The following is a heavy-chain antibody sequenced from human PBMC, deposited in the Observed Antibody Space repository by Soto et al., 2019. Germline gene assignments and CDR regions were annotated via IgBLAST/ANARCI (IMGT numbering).Heavy chain of an antibody. CDR3: ARGGSEWLLTEYYYGMDV. D-gene: IGHD3-3*01. Sequence: PSETLSLTCTVSGGSISSYYWSWIRQPPGKGLEWIGYIYYSGSTNYNPSLKSRVTISVDTSKNQFSLKLSSVTAADTAVYYCARGGSEWLLTEYYYGMDVWGQGTTVTVPS. CDR2: IYYSGST. J-gene: IGHJ6*02. CDR1: GGSISSYY. V-gene: IGHV4-59*01.